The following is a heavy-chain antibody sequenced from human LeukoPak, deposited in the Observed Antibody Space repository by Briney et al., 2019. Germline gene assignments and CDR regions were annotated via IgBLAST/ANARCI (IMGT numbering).Heavy chain of an antibody. CDR3: ARHVMARGSRLNWFDP. J-gene: IGHJ5*02. V-gene: IGHV4-59*08. Sequence: SETLSLTCTVSGGSISSYYWSWIRQPPGKGLEWIGYIYYSGNTNYNPSLKSRVTISVDTSKNQFSLKLSSVTAADTAVYYCARHVMARGSRLNWFDPWGQGTLVTVSS. CDR1: GGSISSYY. D-gene: IGHD3-16*01. CDR2: IYYSGNT.